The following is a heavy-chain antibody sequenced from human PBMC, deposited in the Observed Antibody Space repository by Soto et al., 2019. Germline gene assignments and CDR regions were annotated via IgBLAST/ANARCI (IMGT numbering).Heavy chain of an antibody. V-gene: IGHV4-31*03. CDR1: GGSISSGGYY. CDR3: ARDVAAAGTGVFRELVYYFDY. J-gene: IGHJ4*02. Sequence: PSETLSLTCTVSGGSISSGGYYWSWIRQHPGKGLEWIGYIYYSGSTYYNPSLKSRVTISVDTSKNQFSLKLSSVTAADTAVYYCARDVAAAGTGVFRELVYYFDYWGQGTLVTVSS. D-gene: IGHD6-13*01. CDR2: IYYSGST.